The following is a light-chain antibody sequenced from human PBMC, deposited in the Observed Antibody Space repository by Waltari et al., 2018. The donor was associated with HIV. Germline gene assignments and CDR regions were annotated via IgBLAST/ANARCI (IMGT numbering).Light chain of an antibody. CDR1: DSNIGTNA. CDR3: ASWDYSLDGLV. Sequence: QSVPTQPPSMSATPGQRVTISCSGSDSNIGTNAVRWYKQVPGTAPKLLIYEHNRRPSGVPYRFSGSQSDTSASLSIAGLLSEDEADYYCASWDYSLDGLVFGGGTNLTVL. CDR2: EHN. V-gene: IGLV1-44*01. J-gene: IGLJ2*01.